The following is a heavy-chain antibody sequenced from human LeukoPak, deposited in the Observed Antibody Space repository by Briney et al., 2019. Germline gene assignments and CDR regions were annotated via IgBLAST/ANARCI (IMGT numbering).Heavy chain of an antibody. CDR3: ASSLPRPVDYFDY. Sequence: GAPVKVSCKASGYTFTSYYVHWVRQAPGQGLEWMGIINPSGGSTSYAQKFQGRVTMTRDTSTSTVYMELSSLRSEDTAVYYCASSLPRPVDYFDYWGQGTLVTVSS. D-gene: IGHD1-26*01. CDR2: INPSGGST. J-gene: IGHJ4*02. CDR1: GYTFTSYY. V-gene: IGHV1-46*01.